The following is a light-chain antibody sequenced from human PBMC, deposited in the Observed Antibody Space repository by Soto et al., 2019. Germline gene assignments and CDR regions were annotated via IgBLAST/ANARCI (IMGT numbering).Light chain of an antibody. Sequence: TVMTQSPVTLSVSPGDRATLSCRASQYIGSAVAWYHQRSGQAPRLLIFDASVRVPTTPARFSGSGSGTDFTLTISRLEPEDFAVYYCQQYNNWPRTFGQGTKVDIK. J-gene: IGKJ1*01. V-gene: IGKV3-15*01. CDR2: DAS. CDR3: QQYNNWPRT. CDR1: QYIGSA.